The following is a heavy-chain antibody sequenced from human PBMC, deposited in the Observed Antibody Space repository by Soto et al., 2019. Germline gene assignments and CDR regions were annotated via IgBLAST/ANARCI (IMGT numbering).Heavy chain of an antibody. V-gene: IGHV3-48*02. CDR2: ISSRSSTI. Sequence: EVQLVESGGGLVQPGGSLRLSCAPSGFTFSNYSMNWVRQAPGKGLEWVSYISSRSSTIYYPDSVKGRFTISRDNAKNSLYLKMNSLRDEDTAVYYCASGSGRGRNAFDIWGQGTMVTVSS. CDR1: GFTFSNYS. J-gene: IGHJ3*02. CDR3: ASGSGRGRNAFDI. D-gene: IGHD3-10*01.